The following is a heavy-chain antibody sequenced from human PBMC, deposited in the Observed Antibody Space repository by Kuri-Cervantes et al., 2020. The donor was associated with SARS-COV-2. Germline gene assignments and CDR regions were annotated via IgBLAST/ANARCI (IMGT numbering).Heavy chain of an antibody. CDR3: ARSVLLWFGEEQDAFDI. V-gene: IGHV4-59*12. CDR2: IYYSGST. CDR1: GGSISSYY. D-gene: IGHD3-10*01. Sequence: SETLSLTCTVSGGSISSYYWSWIRQPPGKGLEWIGYIYYSGSTNYNPSLKSRVTISVDTSKIQFSLKLSSVTAADTAVYYCARSVLLWFGEEQDAFDIWGQGTMVTVSS. J-gene: IGHJ3*02.